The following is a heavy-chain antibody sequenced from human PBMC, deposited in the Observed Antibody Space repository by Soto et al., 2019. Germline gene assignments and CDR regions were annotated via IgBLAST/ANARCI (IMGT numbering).Heavy chain of an antibody. CDR3: AREMPGYCSNSACLPGY. CDR2: IRADSGDT. D-gene: IGHD2-2*03. V-gene: IGHV1-18*01. Sequence: QVRLVQSGPEVKKPGASVKVSCTASGYTFTTFGLVWVRRAPGQGPEWMGWIRADSGDTHYAQKFQGRLTMTRDTSTSTVYMDLRSLRSDDTAIYYCAREMPGYCSNSACLPGYWGQGTQVTVSS. J-gene: IGHJ4*02. CDR1: GYTFTTFG.